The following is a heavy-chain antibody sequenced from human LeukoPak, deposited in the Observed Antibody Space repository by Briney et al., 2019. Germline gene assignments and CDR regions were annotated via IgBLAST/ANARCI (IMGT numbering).Heavy chain of an antibody. CDR1: GGSISSSSYY. J-gene: IGHJ5*02. V-gene: IGHV4-39*01. Sequence: SETLSLTCTVSGGSISSSSYYWGWIRQPPGKGLGWIGSIYYSGSTYYNPSLKSRVTISVDTSKNQFSLKLSSVTAADTAVYYCARQGSSWNNWFDPWGQGTLVTVSS. CDR2: IYYSGST. CDR3: ARQGSSWNNWFDP. D-gene: IGHD6-13*01.